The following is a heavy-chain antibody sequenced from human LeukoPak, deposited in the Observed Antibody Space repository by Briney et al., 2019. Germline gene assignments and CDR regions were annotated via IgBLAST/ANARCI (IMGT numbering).Heavy chain of an antibody. V-gene: IGHV4-39*01. CDR2: LYYSGST. CDR3: ARGYTAMVFDY. D-gene: IGHD5-18*01. Sequence: KPSETLSLTCTVSGGSITNNNYNWDWIRQPPGKGLEWIGDLYYSGSTHYNPSLKSRVTISVDTSKNQFSLKLSSVTAADTAVYDCARGYTAMVFDYWGQGTLVTVSS. J-gene: IGHJ4*02. CDR1: GGSITNNNYN.